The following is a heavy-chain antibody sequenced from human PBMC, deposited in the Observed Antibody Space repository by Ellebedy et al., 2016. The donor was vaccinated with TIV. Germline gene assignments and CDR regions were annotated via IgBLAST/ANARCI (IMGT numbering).Heavy chain of an antibody. D-gene: IGHD3-10*01. CDR1: GFTFRSHG. CDR2: LSSDGSNK. Sequence: GESLKISXVASGFTFRSHGIYWVRQAPGNGLEWVAVLSSDGSNKYYADSVKGRFTISRDNSKNTLYLQMNSLRTDDMAVYYCARGGSSGSSDYWGQGTLVTVSS. V-gene: IGHV3-30*03. CDR3: ARGGSSGSSDY. J-gene: IGHJ4*02.